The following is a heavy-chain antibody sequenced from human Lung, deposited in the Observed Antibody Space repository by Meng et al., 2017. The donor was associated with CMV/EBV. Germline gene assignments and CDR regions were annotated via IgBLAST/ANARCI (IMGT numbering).Heavy chain of an antibody. CDR3: ARDQFVY. J-gene: IGHJ4*02. V-gene: IGHV3-30-3*01. CDR2: ISYDGTNK. CDR1: GFTFSSYA. Sequence: LKFSCAASGFTFSSYAMHWVRQAPGKGLEWVAVISYDGTNKYYADSVKGRFTISRDNSKNTLYLQMNSLRAEDTAVCYCARDQFVYWGQGTLVTVSS.